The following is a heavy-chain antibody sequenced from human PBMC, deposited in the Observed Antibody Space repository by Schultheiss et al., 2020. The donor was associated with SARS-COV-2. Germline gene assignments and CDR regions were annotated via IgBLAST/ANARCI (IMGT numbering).Heavy chain of an antibody. CDR2: ISGSGGST. J-gene: IGHJ4*02. CDR3: AKIITMIVVAPNFDY. Sequence: GGSLRLSCAASGFTFSSYAMSWVRQAPGKGLEWVSAISGSGGSTYYADSVKGRFTISRDNSKNTLYLQMNSLRAEDTAVYYCAKIITMIVVAPNFDYWGQGTLVTVSS. V-gene: IGHV3-23*01. CDR1: GFTFSSYA. D-gene: IGHD3-22*01.